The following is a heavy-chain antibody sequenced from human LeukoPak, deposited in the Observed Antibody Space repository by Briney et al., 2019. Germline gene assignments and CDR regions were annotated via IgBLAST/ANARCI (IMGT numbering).Heavy chain of an antibody. J-gene: IGHJ5*02. CDR2: INPNSGGT. CDR3: ARGEDDLWSGYPMSRFDP. D-gene: IGHD3-3*01. CDR1: GYTFTGYY. V-gene: IGHV1-2*02. Sequence: ASVKVSCKASGYTFTGYYMHWVRQAPGQGLEWMGWINPNSGGTNYAQKFQGRVTMTRDTSISTAYMELSRLRSDDTAVYYCARGEDDLWSGYPMSRFDPWGQGTLVTVSS.